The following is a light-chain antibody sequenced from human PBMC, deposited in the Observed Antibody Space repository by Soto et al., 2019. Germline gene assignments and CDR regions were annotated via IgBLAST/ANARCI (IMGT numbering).Light chain of an antibody. V-gene: IGKV3-20*01. Sequence: EIVLTQSPGTLSLSPGERATLSCRASQGVSSAYLAWYQQIAGQPPRLLIYAASSRATGIPDRFSGSGSGTDFTLSISRLEPEDFAVYYCQLYGSSPLITFGQGTRLEIK. J-gene: IGKJ5*01. CDR3: QLYGSSPLIT. CDR2: AAS. CDR1: QGVSSAY.